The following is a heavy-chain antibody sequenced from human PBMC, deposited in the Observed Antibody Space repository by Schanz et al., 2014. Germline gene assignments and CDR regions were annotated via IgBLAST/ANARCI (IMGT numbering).Heavy chain of an antibody. D-gene: IGHD3-10*01. Sequence: QVQVVQSGGGLVKPGGSLRLSCAASGFPFSDYFMAWIRQPPGRGLEWVSYIGNGGVTIYYADSVKGRFTISRDNAKNSLYLQMNSLRAEDTAVYHCVSSGSYSSYAFWGQGTLVTVSS. CDR1: GFPFSDYF. J-gene: IGHJ4*02. CDR2: IGNGGVTI. V-gene: IGHV3-11*04. CDR3: VSSGSYSSYAF.